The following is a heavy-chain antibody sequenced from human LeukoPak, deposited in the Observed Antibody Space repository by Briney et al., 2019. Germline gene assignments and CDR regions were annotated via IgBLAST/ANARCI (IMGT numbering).Heavy chain of an antibody. V-gene: IGHV3-9*01. CDR2: ISWNSGSI. J-gene: IGHJ4*02. CDR3: AKDNGDGYNLFDY. CDR1: GFTFDDYA. D-gene: IGHD5-24*01. Sequence: PGGSLRLSCAASGFTFDDYAMHWVRQAPGKGLEWVSGISWNSGSIGYADSVKGRFTISRDNAKNSLYLQMNSLRAEDTALYYCAKDNGDGYNLFDYWGQGTLVTVPS.